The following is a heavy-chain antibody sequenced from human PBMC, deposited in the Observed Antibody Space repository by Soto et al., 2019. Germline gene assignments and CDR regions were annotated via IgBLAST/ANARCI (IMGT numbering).Heavy chain of an antibody. D-gene: IGHD6-13*01. V-gene: IGHV5-51*01. J-gene: IGHJ6*02. CDR3: ARQASAGKNYYAMDV. CDR1: GYSFTTYW. CDR2: IYPGDSDT. Sequence: GESLKISCKGSGYSFTTYWIGWVRQMPWKGLEGMVIIYPGDSDTRYSPSFQGQVTISADKSINTTYLQWSSLKASDTAIYYCARQASAGKNYYAMDVWGQGTTVTVSS.